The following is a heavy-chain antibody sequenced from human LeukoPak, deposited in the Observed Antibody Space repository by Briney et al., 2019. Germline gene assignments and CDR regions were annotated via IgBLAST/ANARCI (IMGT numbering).Heavy chain of an antibody. Sequence: GGSLRLSCAVSGFRVTNDYMNWVRQAPGKGLEWVSIIYAGGSTYYADSVKGRFTISRDSSNNTLFLQMSNLRADDSGLYYCAADIRSSPLGFWGHGTLVTVSS. CDR1: GFRVTNDY. CDR2: IYAGGST. J-gene: IGHJ4*01. V-gene: IGHV3-66*01. D-gene: IGHD3-9*01. CDR3: AADIRSSPLGF.